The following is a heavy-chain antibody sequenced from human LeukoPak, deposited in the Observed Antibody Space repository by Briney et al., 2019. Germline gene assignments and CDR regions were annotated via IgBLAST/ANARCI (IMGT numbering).Heavy chain of an antibody. CDR1: GFDFTSYV. CDR3: ARVGVSATNTPAFDY. D-gene: IGHD2-15*01. V-gene: IGHV3-21*01. J-gene: IGHJ4*02. CDR2: ITAGSSYI. Sequence: MPGGSLRLSCEVSGFDFTSYVMTWVRQAPGKGLEWVSSITAGSSYIDYTPSVEGRFTISRDNSKNSLFLNMNSLRAEDTALYYCARVGVSATNTPAFDYWGQGTLVTVSS.